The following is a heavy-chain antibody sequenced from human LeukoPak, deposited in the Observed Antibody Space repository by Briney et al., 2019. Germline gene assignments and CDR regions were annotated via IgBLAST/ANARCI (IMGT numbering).Heavy chain of an antibody. CDR2: IKQDGSEK. Sequence: SGGSLRLSCAASGFTFSSYWMGWVRQAPGKGLEWVANIKQDGSEKYYVDSVKGRFTISRDNAKNSLYLQMNSLRAEDTAVYYCARDFNILLWFGESTYGMDVWGQGTTVTVSS. V-gene: IGHV3-7*01. J-gene: IGHJ6*02. CDR3: ARDFNILLWFGESTYGMDV. D-gene: IGHD3-10*01. CDR1: GFTFSSYW.